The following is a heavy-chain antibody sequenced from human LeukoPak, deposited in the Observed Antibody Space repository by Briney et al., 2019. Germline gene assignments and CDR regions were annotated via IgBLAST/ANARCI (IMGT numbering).Heavy chain of an antibody. CDR3: ARDYSSSWSWDYYYMDV. CDR1: GYTFTSYD. D-gene: IGHD6-13*01. J-gene: IGHJ6*03. V-gene: IGHV1-8*03. CDR2: MNPNSGNT. Sequence: ASVKVSCKASGYTFTSYDINWVRQATGQGLEWMGWMNPNSGNTGYAQKFQGRVTITRNTSISTAYMELSSLRSEDTAVYYCARDYSSSWSWDYYYMDVWGKGTTVTVSS.